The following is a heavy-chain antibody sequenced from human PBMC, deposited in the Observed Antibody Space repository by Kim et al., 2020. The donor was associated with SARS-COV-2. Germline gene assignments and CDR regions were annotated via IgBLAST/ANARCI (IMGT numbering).Heavy chain of an antibody. D-gene: IGHD3-9*01. CDR2: INTNTGNP. V-gene: IGHV7-4-1*02. CDR1: GYTFTSYA. J-gene: IGHJ3*02. CDR3: ARFPLGYDILTGYRIHAAGAFDI. Sequence: ASVKVSCKASGYTFTSYAMNWVRQAPGQGLEWMGWINTNTGNPTYAQGFTGRFVFSLDTSVSTAYLQISSLKAEDTAAYYCARFPLGYDILTGYRIHAAGAFDIWGQGTMVTVSS.